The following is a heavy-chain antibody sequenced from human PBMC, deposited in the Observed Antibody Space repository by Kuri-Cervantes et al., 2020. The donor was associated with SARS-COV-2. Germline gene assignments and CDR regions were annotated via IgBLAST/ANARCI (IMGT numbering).Heavy chain of an antibody. Sequence: GGSLRLSCAASGFTVNSYYINWVRQAPGKGLEWVSVIFTDDKTYYADSVMDRVNMSRDNFRNTVFLQINSLRADDTAVYYCARGNVAVAGDAFDVWGHGTVVTVSS. J-gene: IGHJ3*01. CDR2: IFTDDKT. V-gene: IGHV3-66*01. CDR1: GFTVNSYY. D-gene: IGHD6-19*01. CDR3: ARGNVAVAGDAFDV.